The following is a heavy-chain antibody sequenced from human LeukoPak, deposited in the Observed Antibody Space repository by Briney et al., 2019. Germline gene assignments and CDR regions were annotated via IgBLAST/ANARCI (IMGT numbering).Heavy chain of an antibody. CDR3: WRRRGRYSGDAFDI. D-gene: IGHD1-26*01. V-gene: IGHV5-51*01. CDR1: GYRFTSYW. CDR2: IYPGDSDT. Sequence: GESLKISCKGSGYRFTSYWIGRVRQLPGKGLEWMGFIYPGDSDTRYSPSFQGQVTISADKSMSTAYQQWSSLKTSETATDYCWRRRGRYSGDAFDIWGQGTMVTVSS. J-gene: IGHJ3*02.